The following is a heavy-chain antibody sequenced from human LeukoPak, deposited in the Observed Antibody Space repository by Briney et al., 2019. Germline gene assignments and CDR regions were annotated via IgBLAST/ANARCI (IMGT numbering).Heavy chain of an antibody. CDR2: IYYSGST. V-gene: IGHV4-59*11. Sequence: SETLSLTCTVSGGSISSHYWSWIRQPPGKGLEWIGYIYYSGSTNYNPSLKSRVTISVDTSKNQFSLKLSSVTAADTAVYYCARGSLPDYSSGNWFDPWGQGTLVTVSS. CDR1: GGSISSHY. D-gene: IGHD6-6*01. CDR3: ARGSLPDYSSGNWFDP. J-gene: IGHJ5*02.